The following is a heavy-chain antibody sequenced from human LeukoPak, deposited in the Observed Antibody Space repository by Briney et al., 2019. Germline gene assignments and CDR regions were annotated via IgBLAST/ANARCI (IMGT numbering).Heavy chain of an antibody. CDR1: GGSISSGDYY. J-gene: IGHJ4*02. CDR3: ARDLASYFDY. CDR2: IYYSGST. D-gene: IGHD3-16*01. Sequence: SEALSLTCTVSGGSISSGDYYWSWIRQPPGKGLEWIGYIYYSGSTYYNLSLKSRVTISVDTSKNQFSLKLSSVTAADTAVYYCARDLASYFDYWGQGTLVTVSS. V-gene: IGHV4-30-4*01.